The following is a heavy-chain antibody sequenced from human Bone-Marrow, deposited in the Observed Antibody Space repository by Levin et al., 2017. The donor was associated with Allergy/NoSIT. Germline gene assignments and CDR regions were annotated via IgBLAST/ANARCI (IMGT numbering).Heavy chain of an antibody. J-gene: IGHJ4*02. CDR3: ARGYYYDSSGYQYDY. D-gene: IGHD3-22*01. CDR1: GFTFRSYA. CDR2: ISYDGSNK. V-gene: IGHV3-30-3*01. Sequence: LSLTCAASGFTFRSYAMHWVRQAPGKGLEWVAVISYDGSNKYYADSVKGRFTISRDNSKNTLYLQMNSLRAEDTAVYYCARGYYYDSSGYQYDYWGQGTLVTVSS.